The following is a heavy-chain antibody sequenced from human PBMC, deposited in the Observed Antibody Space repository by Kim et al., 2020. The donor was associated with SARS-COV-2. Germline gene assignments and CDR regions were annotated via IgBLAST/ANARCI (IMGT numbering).Heavy chain of an antibody. Sequence: ASVKVSCKAYGYTFSSYGMNWVRQAPGQGLEWMGWINTNTGNPTYAQGFTGRFVFSLDTSVSTAYLQISSLKAEDTAVYFCARQEYDSSSYRQGFDYWGQGTLVTVSS. CDR1: GYTFSSYG. J-gene: IGHJ4*02. V-gene: IGHV7-4-1*02. CDR3: ARQEYDSSSYRQGFDY. D-gene: IGHD3-22*01. CDR2: INTNTGNP.